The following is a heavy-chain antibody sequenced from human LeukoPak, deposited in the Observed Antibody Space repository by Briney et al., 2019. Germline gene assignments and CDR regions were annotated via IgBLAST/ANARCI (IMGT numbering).Heavy chain of an antibody. CDR3: AKDRAPSSSWYPGGGLDY. D-gene: IGHD6-13*01. V-gene: IGHV3-43*01. CDR1: GSTFDDYT. CDR2: ISWDGGST. J-gene: IGHJ4*02. Sequence: GGSLRLSCAASGSTFDDYTMHWVRQAPGKGLEWVSLISWDGGSTYYADSVKGRFTISRDNSKNSLYLQMNSLRTEDTALYYCAKDRAPSSSWYPGGGLDYWGQGTLVTVSS.